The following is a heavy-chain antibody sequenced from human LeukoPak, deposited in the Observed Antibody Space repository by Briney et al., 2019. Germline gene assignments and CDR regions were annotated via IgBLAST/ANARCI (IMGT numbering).Heavy chain of an antibody. Sequence: GALRLSCAASGFTFSSYEMNWVRQAPGKGLEWVSYISSSGSTIYYADSVKGRFTISRDNAKNSLYLQMNSLRAEDTAVYYCAELGTTMIGGVWGKGTTVTISS. J-gene: IGHJ6*04. CDR1: GFTFSSYE. D-gene: IGHD3-10*02. CDR3: AELGTTMIGGV. V-gene: IGHV3-48*03. CDR2: ISSSGSTI.